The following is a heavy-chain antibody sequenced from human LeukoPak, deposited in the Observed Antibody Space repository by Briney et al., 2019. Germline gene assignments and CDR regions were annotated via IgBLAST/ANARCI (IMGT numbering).Heavy chain of an antibody. V-gene: IGHV4-34*01. CDR1: GGSFSGYY. J-gene: IGHJ4*02. Sequence: SETLSLICAVYGGSFSGYYWSWIRQPPGKGLEWIGEINHSGSTNYNPSLKSRVTISVDTSKNQFSLKLSSVTAADTAVYYCARVYCGGDCYSGGPKYYFDYWGQGTLVTVSS. CDR3: ARVYCGGDCYSGGPKYYFDY. D-gene: IGHD2-21*02. CDR2: INHSGST.